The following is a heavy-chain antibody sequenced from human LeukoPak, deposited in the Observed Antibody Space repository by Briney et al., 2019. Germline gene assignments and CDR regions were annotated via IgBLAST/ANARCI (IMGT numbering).Heavy chain of an antibody. CDR2: IYSRGYT. J-gene: IGHJ4*02. CDR1: GFTVNSPNF. CDR3: ARANGYSSPKNLDY. V-gene: IGHV3-66*01. D-gene: IGHD6-13*01. Sequence: PGGSLRLSCAASGFTVNSPNFMNWVRQAPGKGLEWVSVIYSRGYTHYADSVKGRFTIYRDDSKNTLSLHMNSLRAEDTAVYYCARANGYSSPKNLDYWGQGTLVNVSS.